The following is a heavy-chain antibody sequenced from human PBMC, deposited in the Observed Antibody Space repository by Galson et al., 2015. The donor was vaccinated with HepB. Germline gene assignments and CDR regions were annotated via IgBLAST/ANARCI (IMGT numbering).Heavy chain of an antibody. CDR3: ARDRHYDYISHAFDI. D-gene: IGHD3-16*01. CDR1: GFTFSSYS. Sequence: SLRLSCAASGFTFSSYSMNWVRHAPGKGLEWVSSISSSSSYIHYADSVKGRFTISRDNAKNSLYLQMNSLRAEDTAVYYCARDRHYDYISHAFDIWGQGTMVTVSS. V-gene: IGHV3-21*01. J-gene: IGHJ3*02. CDR2: ISSSSSYI.